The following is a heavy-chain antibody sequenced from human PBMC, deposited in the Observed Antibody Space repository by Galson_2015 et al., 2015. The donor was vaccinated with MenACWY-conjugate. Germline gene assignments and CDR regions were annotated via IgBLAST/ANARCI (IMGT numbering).Heavy chain of an antibody. CDR1: GFTFSNAW. CDR3: TTLKYSSGHPGNYYGMDV. Sequence: SLRLSCAASGFTFSNAWMSWVRQAPGKGLEWVGRLKSKTDGGTTDYAAPVKGRFTISRDDSKNTLYLQMNSLKTEDTAVYYCTTLKYSSGHPGNYYGMDVWGQGTTVTVSS. CDR2: LKSKTDGGTT. D-gene: IGHD6-19*01. J-gene: IGHJ6*02. V-gene: IGHV3-15*01.